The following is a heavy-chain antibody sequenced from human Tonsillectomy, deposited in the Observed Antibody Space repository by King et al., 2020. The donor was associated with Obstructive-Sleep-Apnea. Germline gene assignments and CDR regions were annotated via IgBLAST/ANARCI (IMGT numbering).Heavy chain of an antibody. V-gene: IGHV4-59*08. J-gene: IGHJ4*02. Sequence: QLQESGPGLVKPSETLSLTCTVSGGSISTYYWSWIRQPPGKGLEWIGNIYYSGYTNYNPPLKSRVTIPVDTSKNQFSLNLSSVTAADTAFYYCARGGYYYFDYWGQGTLATVSS. D-gene: IGHD3-22*01. CDR1: GGSISTYY. CDR3: ARGGYYYFDY. CDR2: IYYSGYT.